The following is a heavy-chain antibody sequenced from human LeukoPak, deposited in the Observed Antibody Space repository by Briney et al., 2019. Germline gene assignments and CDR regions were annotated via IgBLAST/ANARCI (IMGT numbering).Heavy chain of an antibody. V-gene: IGHV4-38-2*01. J-gene: IGHJ5*02. CDR1: GYSISSGYY. CDR3: ASGSSLVWFDP. Sequence: SETLSLTCAVSGYSISSGYYWGWIRQRPGKGLEWIGSIYHSGSTYYNPSLKSRVTISVDTSKNQFSLKLSSVTAADTAVYYCASGSSLVWFDPWGQGTLVTVSS. D-gene: IGHD6-13*01. CDR2: IYHSGST.